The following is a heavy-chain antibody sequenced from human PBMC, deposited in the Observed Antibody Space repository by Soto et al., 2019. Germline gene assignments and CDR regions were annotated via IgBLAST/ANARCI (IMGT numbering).Heavy chain of an antibody. J-gene: IGHJ6*02. V-gene: IGHV3-30*18. Sequence: GGSLRLSCAASGFTFSSYGMHWVRQAPGKGLEWVAVISYDGSNKYYADSVKGRFTISRDNSKNTLYLQMNSLRAEDTAVYYCAKMNDEYMIVLMDVWGQGTTVTVSS. CDR3: AKMNDEYMIVLMDV. CDR1: GFTFSSYG. D-gene: IGHD3-22*01. CDR2: ISYDGSNK.